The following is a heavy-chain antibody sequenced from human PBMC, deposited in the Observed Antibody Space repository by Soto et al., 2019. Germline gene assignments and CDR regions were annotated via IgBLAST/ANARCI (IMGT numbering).Heavy chain of an antibody. CDR2: ISGSGGST. CDR3: AKEYYYDSSGYYYPDAFDI. J-gene: IGHJ3*02. CDR1: GFTFSSYA. V-gene: IGHV3-23*01. Sequence: PGGSLRLSCAASGFTFSSYAMSWVRQAPGKGLEWVSAISGSGGSTYYADSVKGRFTISRDNSKNTLYLQMNSLRAEDTAVYYCAKEYYYDSSGYYYPDAFDIWGQGTMVTVSS. D-gene: IGHD3-22*01.